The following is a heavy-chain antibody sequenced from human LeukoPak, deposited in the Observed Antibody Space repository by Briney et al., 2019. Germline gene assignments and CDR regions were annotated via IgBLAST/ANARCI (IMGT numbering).Heavy chain of an antibody. CDR1: GFTVSSYY. J-gene: IGHJ4*02. CDR3: AREFSGNAVYDY. CDR2: LYRDGST. V-gene: IGHV3-53*01. Sequence: GGSLRLSCAASGFTVSSYYMSWVRQSPGKGLEWVSALYRDGSTYYADSVTGRFTISRDNSKNTLYLQMNSLRTEDTAVYYCAREFSGNAVYDYWGQGTLVTVSS. D-gene: IGHD4-23*01.